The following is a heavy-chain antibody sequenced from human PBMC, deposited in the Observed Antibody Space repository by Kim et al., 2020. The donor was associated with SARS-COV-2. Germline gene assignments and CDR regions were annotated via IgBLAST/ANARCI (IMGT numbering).Heavy chain of an antibody. CDR3: ARIGAVVEAFDAFDI. CDR1: GFTFSDYY. CDR2: ISSSGSTI. J-gene: IGHJ3*02. V-gene: IGHV3-11*01. D-gene: IGHD2-2*01. Sequence: GGSLRLSCAASGFTFSDYYMSWIRQAPGKGLEWVSYISSSGSTIYYADSVKGRFTISRDNAKNSLYLQMNSLRAEDTAVYYCARIGAVVEAFDAFDIWGQGTMVTVSS.